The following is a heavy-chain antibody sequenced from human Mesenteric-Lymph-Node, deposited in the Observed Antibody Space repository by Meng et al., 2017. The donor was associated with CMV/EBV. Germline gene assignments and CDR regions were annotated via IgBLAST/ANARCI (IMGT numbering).Heavy chain of an antibody. CDR2: ISDTGNT. V-gene: IGHV4-34*01. CDR3: ARRSRYGSGWYVDF. J-gene: IGHJ4*02. D-gene: IGHD6-19*01. CDR1: GGSFSDHY. Sequence: SETLSLTCAVYGGSFSDHYWTWIRQSPDKGLEWIGEISDTGNTNYNPSLKSRVSISVDTSKNQFSLKVTSVTAADAATYYCARRSRYGSGWYVDFWGRGTLVTVSS.